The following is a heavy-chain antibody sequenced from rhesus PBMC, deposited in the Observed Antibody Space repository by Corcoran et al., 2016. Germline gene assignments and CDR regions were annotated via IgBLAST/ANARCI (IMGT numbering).Heavy chain of an antibody. CDR3: AGGGGDTFWAVTFSGYFDY. Sequence: QVQLQESGPGVVKPSETLSLTCAVSGGSISDSYRWSWIRQTPGKGLAWLGDINGSRTGTERNPALKCRGTISKGTAKNQFSLKRRLVSGADPAVYYCAGGGGDTFWAVTFSGYFDYRGQGVLVTVSS. V-gene: IGHV4S10*01. CDR2: INGSRTGT. CDR1: GGSISDSYR. J-gene: IGHJ4*01. D-gene: IGHD3-3*01.